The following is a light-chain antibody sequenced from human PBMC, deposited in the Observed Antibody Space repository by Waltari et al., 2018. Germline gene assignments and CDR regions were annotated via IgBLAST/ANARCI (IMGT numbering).Light chain of an antibody. CDR1: QSVGTY. Sequence: EIVLTQSPATLSWSPGERATLSCRASQSVGTYLAWYQQKPGQAPRLLISDAPYRASGIPARFSGSGSGTDFTLTISSLQSEDFAVYYCQQSNNWPYTFGQGTKLEIK. CDR2: DAP. V-gene: IGKV3-11*01. CDR3: QQSNNWPYT. J-gene: IGKJ2*01.